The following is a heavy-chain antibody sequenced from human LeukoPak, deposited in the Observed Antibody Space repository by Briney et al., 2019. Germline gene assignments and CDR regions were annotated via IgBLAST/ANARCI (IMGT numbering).Heavy chain of an antibody. CDR3: AGSSWYGYFDY. J-gene: IGHJ4*02. CDR2: ISSSSSYI. D-gene: IGHD6-13*01. V-gene: IGHV3-21*01. CDR1: GFTFSSYS. Sequence: GGSLRLSCAASGFTFSSYSMNWVRQAPGKGLEWVSSISSSSSYIYYVDSVKGRFTISRDNAKNSLYLQMNSLRAEDTAVYYCAGSSWYGYFDYWGQGTLVTVSS.